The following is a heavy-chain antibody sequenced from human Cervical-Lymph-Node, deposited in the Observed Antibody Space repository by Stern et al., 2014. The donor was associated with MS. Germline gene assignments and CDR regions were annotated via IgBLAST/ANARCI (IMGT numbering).Heavy chain of an antibody. CDR2: VNPKKGGR. Sequence: QVQLVESGAEVKKPGASVKVSCKASGYTFTAYYIHWVRQAPGQGLEWMGRVNPKKGGRNYAQKFQGRVTMTRDTSTSTVYLELSSLRSNDTAVYYCARATGEGNYVSYWGHGTLVTVSS. V-gene: IGHV1-2*06. J-gene: IGHJ4*01. CDR1: GYTFTAYY. D-gene: IGHD4-11*01. CDR3: ARATGEGNYVSY.